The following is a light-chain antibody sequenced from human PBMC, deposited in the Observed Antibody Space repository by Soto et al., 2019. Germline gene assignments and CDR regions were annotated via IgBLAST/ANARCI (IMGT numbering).Light chain of an antibody. CDR3: ATWDDSLNGVV. J-gene: IGLJ2*01. Sequence: QSVLTQPPSASGTPGQRVNISCSGSSSNIGSNYVYWYRQFPGTAPKLLIQRNNQRPSGVPARFSGSKSGTSASLAISGLRSEDEADYYCATWDDSLNGVVFGGGTKLTVL. V-gene: IGLV1-47*01. CDR1: SSNIGSNY. CDR2: RNN.